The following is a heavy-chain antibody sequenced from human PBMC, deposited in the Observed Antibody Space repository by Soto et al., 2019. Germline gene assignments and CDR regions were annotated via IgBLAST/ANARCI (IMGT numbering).Heavy chain of an antibody. CDR1: GGSFKSGSYS. D-gene: IGHD3-3*01. Sequence: QVQLQESGPGLVKPSETLSLTCTVSGGSFKSGSYSWSWIRQPPGKGLEWIGYVYHTGRTSYNTSLKSRVSISMDTAKNQFSLNLDSVTAADTAVYFCARDFAYFDSWGQGTLVTVYS. J-gene: IGHJ4*02. V-gene: IGHV4-61*01. CDR3: ARDFAYFDS. CDR2: VYHTGRT.